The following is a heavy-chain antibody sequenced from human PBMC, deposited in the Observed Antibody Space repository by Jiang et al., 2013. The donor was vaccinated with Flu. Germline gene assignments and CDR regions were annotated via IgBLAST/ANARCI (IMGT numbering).Heavy chain of an antibody. D-gene: IGHD4-17*01. J-gene: IGHJ3*02. Sequence: LTCAVSGGSISSGGYSWSWIRQPPGKGLEWIGYIYHSGSTYYNPSLKSRVTISVDRSKNQFSLKLSSVTAADTAVYYCARIPRAPYDYGDNDAFDIWGQGTMVTVSS. V-gene: IGHV4-30-2*01. CDR3: ARIPRAPYDYGDNDAFDI. CDR2: IYHSGST. CDR1: GGSISSGGYS.